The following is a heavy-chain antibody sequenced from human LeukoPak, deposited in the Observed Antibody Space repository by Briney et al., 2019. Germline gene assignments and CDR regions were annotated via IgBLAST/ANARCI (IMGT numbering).Heavy chain of an antibody. CDR3: AKAGGAVAGFFDY. J-gene: IGHJ4*02. CDR2: ISGTSKYI. V-gene: IGHV3-21*01. Sequence: GSLRLSCAASGFTFSSHSMDWVRQSPGKGLEWVSSISGTSKYIYYADSVKGRFTISRDNAKNSLYLQMNSLRAEDTAVYYCAKAGGAVAGFFDYWGQGTLVTVSS. D-gene: IGHD6-19*01. CDR1: GFTFSSHS.